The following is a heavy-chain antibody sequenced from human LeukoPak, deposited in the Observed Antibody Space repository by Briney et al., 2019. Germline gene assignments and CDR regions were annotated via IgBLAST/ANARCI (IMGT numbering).Heavy chain of an antibody. CDR1: GYTFTSYD. CDR3: AREGWRTYGMDV. CDR2: MNPNSGNT. J-gene: IGHJ6*02. V-gene: IGHV1-8*02. Sequence: ASVKVSCKASGYTFTSYDINWVRQATGQGLEWMGWMNPNSGNTGYAQKFQGRVTMTRNTSISTAYMELSSLRSEDTAVYYCAREGWRTYGMDVWGQGTTVTVSS.